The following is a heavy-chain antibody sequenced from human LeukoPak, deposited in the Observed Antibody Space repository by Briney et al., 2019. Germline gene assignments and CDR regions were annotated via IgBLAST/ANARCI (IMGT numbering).Heavy chain of an antibody. CDR3: ARARTTTPWAHYYYHYYIDV. V-gene: IGHV1-69*05. Sequence: SVKVACKASGGTFSSYSISCVRQAPGHGLEWMGGIIPIFGTANYAQKFQGRVTITTDKSTRTAYMELSSMRSEDTAVYYCARARTTTPWAHYYYHYYIDVWGKGTTVTVSS. J-gene: IGHJ6*03. CDR1: GGTFSSYS. CDR2: IIPIFGTA. D-gene: IGHD1-1*01.